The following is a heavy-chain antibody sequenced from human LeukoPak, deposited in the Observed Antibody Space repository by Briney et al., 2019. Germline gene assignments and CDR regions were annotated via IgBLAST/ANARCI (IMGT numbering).Heavy chain of an antibody. Sequence: GASVKVSCKASGYTFTSYGISWVRQAPGQGLEWMGWISAYNGNTNYAQKLQGRVTMTTDTSTSTAYMELRSLRSDDTAVYYCARDQSCVDNWNYGNWFDPWGQGTLVTVSS. J-gene: IGHJ5*02. CDR2: ISAYNGNT. CDR3: ARDQSCVDNWNYGNWFDP. CDR1: GYTFTSYG. V-gene: IGHV1-18*01. D-gene: IGHD1-7*01.